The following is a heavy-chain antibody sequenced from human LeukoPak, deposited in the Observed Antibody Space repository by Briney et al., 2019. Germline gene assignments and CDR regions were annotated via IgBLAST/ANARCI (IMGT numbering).Heavy chain of an antibody. D-gene: IGHD3-22*01. CDR3: ARDTYDSSGYELYYFDY. CDR2: IKQDGSEK. Sequence: GGSLRLSCAASGFTFSSYWMSWVRQAPGKGLEWVANIKQDGSEKYYVDSVKGRFTISRDNAKNSLYLQMNSLRAEDTAVYYCARDTYDSSGYELYYFDYWGQGTLVTVSP. CDR1: GFTFSSYW. V-gene: IGHV3-7*01. J-gene: IGHJ4*02.